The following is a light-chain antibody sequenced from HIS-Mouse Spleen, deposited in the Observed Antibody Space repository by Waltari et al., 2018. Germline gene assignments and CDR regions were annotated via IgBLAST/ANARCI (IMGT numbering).Light chain of an antibody. CDR3: SSYAGSNNWV. CDR1: TSDVGGYNY. V-gene: IGLV2-8*01. Sequence: QSALTQPPSASGSPGQSVTIPCTGPTSDVGGYNYVSWYQQHPGKAPNLMIYEVSKRPSGVPDRFSGSKSGNTASLTVSGLQAEDEADYYCSSYAGSNNWVFGGGTKLTVL. CDR2: EVS. J-gene: IGLJ3*02.